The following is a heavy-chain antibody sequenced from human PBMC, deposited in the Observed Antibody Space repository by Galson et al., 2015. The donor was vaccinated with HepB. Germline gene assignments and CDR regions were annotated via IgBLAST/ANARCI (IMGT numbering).Heavy chain of an antibody. D-gene: IGHD6-13*01. J-gene: IGHJ4*02. CDR2: ISGSGGST. CDR1: GFTFNNYA. V-gene: IGHV3-23*01. CDR3: AKALSSSSWADFDY. Sequence: SLRLSCAASGFTFNNYAMSWVRQAPGKRLEWVSAISGSGGSTYHADSVKGRFTISRDNSMNTLYLQMNSLKAEDTALYFCAKALSSSSWADFDYWGQGTLVTVSS.